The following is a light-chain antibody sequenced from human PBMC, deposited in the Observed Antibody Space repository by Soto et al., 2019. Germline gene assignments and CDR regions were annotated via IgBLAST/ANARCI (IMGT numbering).Light chain of an antibody. J-gene: IGLJ2*01. CDR1: SSNIGSNT. V-gene: IGLV1-44*01. Sequence: QSVLTQPPSASGTPGQRVTISCSGSSSNIGSNTVNWYQQLPGTAPKLLIYSNNQRPSGVPDRFSGSKSGTSASLAISGLQSEVEADYYCAAWDDSLNGHVFGGGTKLTVL. CDR3: AAWDDSLNGHV. CDR2: SNN.